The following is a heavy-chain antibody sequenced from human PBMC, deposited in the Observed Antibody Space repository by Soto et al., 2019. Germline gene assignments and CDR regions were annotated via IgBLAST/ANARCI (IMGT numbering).Heavy chain of an antibody. V-gene: IGHV3-21*01. CDR2: ISSSSSYI. J-gene: IGHJ5*02. Sequence: EVQLVESGGGLVKPGGSLRLSCAASGFTFSSYSMNWVRQAPGKGLEWVSSISSSSSYIYYADSVKGRFTISRDNAKNSLYLRMNSLRAEDTAVYYCASDANDFWSGGYCFDPWGQGTLVTVSS. CDR3: ASDANDFWSGGYCFDP. CDR1: GFTFSSYS. D-gene: IGHD3-3*01.